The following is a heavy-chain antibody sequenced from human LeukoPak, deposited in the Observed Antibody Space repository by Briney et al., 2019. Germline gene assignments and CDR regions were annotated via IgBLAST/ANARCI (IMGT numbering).Heavy chain of an antibody. CDR2: FYTGGST. V-gene: IGHV4-4*07. D-gene: IGHD1-26*01. Sequence: SETLSLTCSVSGGSVTNYHWSWIRQPAGKGLEWIARFYTGGSTTYNPSLNGRATMSVDTSMNHFSLKLTSVTAADTAIYYCATVEVGPVDGFDIWGQGTMVTVSS. CDR3: ATVEVGPVDGFDI. CDR1: GGSVTNYH. J-gene: IGHJ3*02.